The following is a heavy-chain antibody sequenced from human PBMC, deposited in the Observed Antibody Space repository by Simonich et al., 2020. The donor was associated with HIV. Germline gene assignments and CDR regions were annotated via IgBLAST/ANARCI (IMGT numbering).Heavy chain of an antibody. V-gene: IGHV3-21*01. CDR2: ISSSRSYI. D-gene: IGHD2-2*01. CDR3: ARDGRKGSSTSCSDY. Sequence: EVQLVESGGGLGKPGGPLRLSCAASGFTFGGYGMNWVRQAPGRGLGWVSSISSSRSYIYYADSVKGRVTISRDNAKNSLYLQMNSRRAEDTAVYYCARDGRKGSSTSCSDYWGQGTLVTVSS. J-gene: IGHJ4*02. CDR1: GFTFGGYG.